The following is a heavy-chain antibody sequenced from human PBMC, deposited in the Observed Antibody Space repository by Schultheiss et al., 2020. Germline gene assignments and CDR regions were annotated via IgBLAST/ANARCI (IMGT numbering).Heavy chain of an antibody. V-gene: IGHV2-70*12. CDR3: AHSPSSGWYVSRFDY. J-gene: IGHJ4*02. D-gene: IGHD6-19*01. CDR1: GFSLSTSGVG. CDR2: IDWDDDK. Sequence: SGPTLVKPTQTLTLTCTFSGFSLSTSGVGVGWIRQPPGKALEWLALIDWDDDKYYSTSLKTRLTISKDTSKNQVVLTMTNMDPVDTATYYCAHSPSSGWYVSRFDYWGQGTLVTVSA.